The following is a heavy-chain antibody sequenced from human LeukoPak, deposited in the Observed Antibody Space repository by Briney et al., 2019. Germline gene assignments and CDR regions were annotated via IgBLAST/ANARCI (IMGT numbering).Heavy chain of an antibody. CDR3: AKDQDIAAADYYFDY. V-gene: IGHV3-30*18. CDR2: ISYDGRNE. J-gene: IGHJ4*02. Sequence: PGGSLRLSCAASGFTFSDYYMSWIRQAPGQGLEWVAVISYDGRNEYHADSVKGRFTISRDNSKNTLYLQMNSLRAEDTAVYYCAKDQDIAAADYYFDYWGQGTLVTVSS. D-gene: IGHD6-13*01. CDR1: GFTFSDYY.